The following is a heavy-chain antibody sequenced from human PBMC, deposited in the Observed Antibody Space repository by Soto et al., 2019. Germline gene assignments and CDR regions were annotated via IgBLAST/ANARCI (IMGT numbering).Heavy chain of an antibody. D-gene: IGHD2-2*01. CDR3: ASPSSAYCSDTSCSVAPSHY. Sequence: ASETLSLTCAVSITNIYYFGWIRQPPGKGLEWIGSIYHSGSTYYNPSLKSRVTISVETSRNQFSLKLRSVTAADTAVYFCASPSSAYCSDTSCSVAPSHYCGQGIILTVS. CDR1: ITNIYY. V-gene: IGHV4-38-2*01. CDR2: IYHSGST. J-gene: IGHJ4*02.